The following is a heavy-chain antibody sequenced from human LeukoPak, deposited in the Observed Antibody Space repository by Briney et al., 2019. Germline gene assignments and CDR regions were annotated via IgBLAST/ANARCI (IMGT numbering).Heavy chain of an antibody. D-gene: IGHD3-9*01. CDR2: IGTAGDT. V-gene: IGHV3-13*01. CDR3: ARGILTGPLDY. Sequence: GESLRLSCAASGFTFSSYDMHWVRQATGKGLEWVSAIGTAGDTYYPGSVKGRFTISRENAKNSLYLQMNSLRAGDTAVYYCARGILTGPLDYWGQGTLVTVSS. CDR1: GFTFSSYD. J-gene: IGHJ4*02.